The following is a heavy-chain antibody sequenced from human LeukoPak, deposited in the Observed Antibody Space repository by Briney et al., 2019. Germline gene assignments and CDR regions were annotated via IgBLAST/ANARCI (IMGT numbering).Heavy chain of an antibody. V-gene: IGHV1-69*02. D-gene: IGHD1-26*01. J-gene: IGHJ3*02. CDR2: IIPILGIA. CDR1: GGTFSSYT. CDR3: ARGLVGVPPSVFDI. Sequence: ASVKVSCKASGGTFSSYTISWVRQAPGQGLEWMGRIIPILGIANYAQKFQGRVTITADKSTSTAYMELSSLRSDDTAVYYCARGLVGVPPSVFDIWGQGTMVTVSS.